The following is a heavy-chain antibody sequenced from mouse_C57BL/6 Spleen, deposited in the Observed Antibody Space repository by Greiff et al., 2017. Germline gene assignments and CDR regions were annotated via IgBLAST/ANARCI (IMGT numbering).Heavy chain of an antibody. D-gene: IGHD3-2*02. CDR3: ARFRGSGYYAMDY. J-gene: IGHJ4*01. CDR1: GYSITSDY. CDR2: ISYSGST. Sequence: EVMLVESGPGLAKPSQTLSLTCSVTGYSITSDYWNWIRKFPGNKLEYMGYISYSGSTYYNPSLKSRISITRDTSKNQYYLQLNSVTTEDTATYYCARFRGSGYYAMDYWGQGTSVTVSS. V-gene: IGHV3-8*01.